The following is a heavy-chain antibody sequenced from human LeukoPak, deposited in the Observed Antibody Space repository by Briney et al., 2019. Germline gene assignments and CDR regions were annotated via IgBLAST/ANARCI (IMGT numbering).Heavy chain of an antibody. D-gene: IGHD6-6*01. V-gene: IGHV3-30*09. J-gene: IGHJ4*02. Sequence: PGGSLRLSRVASGFPVSSYAVHWVRQAPGKGLEWVAAIAYDGSDKPYADSVRGRFVISRDNSQKTIYLQVNNLREEDTAVYYCATGRRLGAPLSKIEGYWGQGTLVTVSS. CDR2: IAYDGSDK. CDR1: GFPVSSYA. CDR3: ATGRRLGAPLSKIEGY.